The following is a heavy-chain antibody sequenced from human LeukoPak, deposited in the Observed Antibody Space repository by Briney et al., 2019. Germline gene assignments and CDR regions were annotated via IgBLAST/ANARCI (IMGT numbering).Heavy chain of an antibody. D-gene: IGHD3-3*01. V-gene: IGHV3-30*04. Sequence: GGSLRLSCAASGFTFSSYAMHWVRQAPGKGLEWVAVISYDGSNKYYADSVKGRFTISRDNSENTLYLQMNSLRAEDTAVYYCASSIFGVVPRVDYWGQGTLVTVSS. CDR2: ISYDGSNK. J-gene: IGHJ4*02. CDR3: ASSIFGVVPRVDY. CDR1: GFTFSSYA.